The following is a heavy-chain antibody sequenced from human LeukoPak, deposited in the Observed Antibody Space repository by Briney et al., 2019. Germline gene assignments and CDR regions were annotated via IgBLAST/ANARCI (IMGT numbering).Heavy chain of an antibody. CDR1: AFTLSSYG. CDR2: ISGSGGST. J-gene: IGHJ4*02. D-gene: IGHD6-13*01. V-gene: IGHV3-23*01. CDR3: AKNRPAAGDY. Sequence: GGSLRLSCAASAFTLSSYGTSWVRQAPGKGLEWVSAISGSGGSTYYADSVKGRFTISRDNSKNTLYLQMNSLRAENTAVYYCAKNRPAAGDYWGQGTLVTVSS.